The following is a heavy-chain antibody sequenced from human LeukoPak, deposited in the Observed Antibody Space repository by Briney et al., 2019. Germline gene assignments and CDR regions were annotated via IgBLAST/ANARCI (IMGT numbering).Heavy chain of an antibody. CDR2: IIPILGIA. Sequence: GASVKVSCKASGYTFTSYDINWVRQAPGQGLEWMGRIIPILGIANYAQKFQGRVTITADKSTSTAYMELSSLRSEDTAVYYCARFSGKRFLDYWGQGTLVTVSS. CDR1: GYTFTSYD. CDR3: ARFSGKRFLDY. V-gene: IGHV1-69*04. D-gene: IGHD3-3*01. J-gene: IGHJ4*02.